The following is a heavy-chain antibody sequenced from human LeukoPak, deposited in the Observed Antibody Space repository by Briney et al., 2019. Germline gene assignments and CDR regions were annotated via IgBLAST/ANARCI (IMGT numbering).Heavy chain of an antibody. V-gene: IGHV3-33*01. J-gene: IGHJ4*02. CDR2: IWSDGSNK. D-gene: IGHD5-12*01. Sequence: GGSLRLSCAASGFTFSTYGMHWVRQAPGKGLEWVAVIWSDGSNKYYADSVKGRFTISRDNSKNTLYLQMNSLRAEDTAVYYCARYYLETSGYSPFFDYWGQGTLVTVSS. CDR3: ARYYLETSGYSPFFDY. CDR1: GFTFSTYG.